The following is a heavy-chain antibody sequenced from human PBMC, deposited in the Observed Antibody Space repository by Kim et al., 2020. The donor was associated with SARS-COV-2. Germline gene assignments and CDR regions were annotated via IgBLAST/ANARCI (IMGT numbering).Heavy chain of an antibody. V-gene: IGHV4-39*01. CDR3: ARALANGFDTTGYYFD. Sequence: SETLSLTCTVSGDSISSAHYFWGWIRQPPGKGLEWIGSIYYSGSTYYNPSLKSRVTISLDTSKNQFSLRLSSVTAADTAVYYCARALANGFDTTGYYFD. J-gene: IGHJ4*01. D-gene: IGHD3-22*01. CDR2: IYYSGST. CDR1: GDSISSAHYF.